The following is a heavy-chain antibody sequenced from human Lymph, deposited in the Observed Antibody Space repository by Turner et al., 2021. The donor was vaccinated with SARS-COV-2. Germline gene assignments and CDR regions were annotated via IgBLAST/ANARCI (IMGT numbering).Heavy chain of an antibody. D-gene: IGHD2-21*01. J-gene: IGHJ4*02. Sequence: EVQLVESGGGLVKPGGPLRLSCPASGFTFSTYSMNWVRQAQGKGLEWISSISSSSSYIYYADSVKSRCTISRDDAKNSLYLQMNSLGAEDEAVYYCARDIPTKADYFDYWGQGTLVTVSS. V-gene: IGHV3-21*01. CDR3: ARDIPTKADYFDY. CDR2: ISSSSSYI. CDR1: GFTFSTYS.